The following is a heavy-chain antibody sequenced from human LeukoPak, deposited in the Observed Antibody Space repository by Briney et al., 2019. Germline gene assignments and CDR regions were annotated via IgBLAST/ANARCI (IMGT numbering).Heavy chain of an antibody. D-gene: IGHD4-17*01. J-gene: IGHJ2*01. CDR2: NKTKTDSGTT. Sequence: KSGRSLSLSCAASGFIFSQAWMTWVRQAPGKGLEWVGRNKTKTDSGTTDYAAPVKGRFTISRDESINTLDLQMNSLRTEDTAVYYCPTAPTNTDGGYFDLWGRGTLVTVSS. V-gene: IGHV3-15*01. CDR3: PTAPTNTDGGYFDL. CDR1: GFIFSQAW.